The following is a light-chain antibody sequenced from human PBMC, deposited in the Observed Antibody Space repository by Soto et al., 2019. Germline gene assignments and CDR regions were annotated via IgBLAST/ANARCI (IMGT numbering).Light chain of an antibody. V-gene: IGKV1-5*01. CDR2: DAS. CDR1: QSISTW. J-gene: IGKJ1*01. Sequence: IQMTQSPSSLSASVGDRVTITCRASQSISTWLAWYQQKPGKAPKLLIYDASSLQSGVPPRFSGSGSATEFTLTISSLQPDDFATYYCQQYNSDSWTFGQGTKVDI. CDR3: QQYNSDSWT.